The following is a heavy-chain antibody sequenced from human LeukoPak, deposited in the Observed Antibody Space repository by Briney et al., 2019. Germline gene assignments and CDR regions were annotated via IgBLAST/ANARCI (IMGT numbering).Heavy chain of an antibody. D-gene: IGHD3-22*01. V-gene: IGHV3-23*01. CDR3: AKAYYYDSSGYGDAFDI. J-gene: IGHJ3*02. CDR2: ISGSGGST. CDR1: GFTFSSYA. Sequence: PGGSLRLSCAASGFTFSSYAMGWVRQAPGKGLEWVSAISGSGGSTYYADSVKGRFTISRDNSKNTLYLQMNSLRAEDTAEYYCAKAYYYDSSGYGDAFDIWGQGTMVTVSS.